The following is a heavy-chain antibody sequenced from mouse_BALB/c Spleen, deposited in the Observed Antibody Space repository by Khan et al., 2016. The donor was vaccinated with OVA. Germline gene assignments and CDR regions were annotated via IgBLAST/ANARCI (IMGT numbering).Heavy chain of an antibody. CDR2: INTYTGEP. CDR1: GYTFTIYG. Sequence: QIQLVQSGPELKKPGETVKISCKASGYTFTIYGMNWVRQAPGKGLTWMGWINTYTGEPTYADDFKGRFAFSLETSASTAFLQINNLKNEDTATYCCARLWYNGTMDYWGQGTAVTVSS. J-gene: IGHJ4*01. D-gene: IGHD1-1*02. V-gene: IGHV9-3-1*01. CDR3: ARLWYNGTMDY.